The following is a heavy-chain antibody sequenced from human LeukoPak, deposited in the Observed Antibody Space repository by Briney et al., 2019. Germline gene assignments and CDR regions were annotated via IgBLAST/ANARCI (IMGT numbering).Heavy chain of an antibody. J-gene: IGHJ5*02. Sequence: SETLSLTCAVYGGSFSCYYWSWIRQPPGKGLEWIGEINHSGSTNYNPSLKSRVTISVDTSKNQFSLKLSSVTAADTAVYYCARGLMVRGVINWFDPWGQGTLVTVSS. D-gene: IGHD3-10*01. CDR2: INHSGST. CDR3: ARGLMVRGVINWFDP. V-gene: IGHV4-34*01. CDR1: GGSFSCYY.